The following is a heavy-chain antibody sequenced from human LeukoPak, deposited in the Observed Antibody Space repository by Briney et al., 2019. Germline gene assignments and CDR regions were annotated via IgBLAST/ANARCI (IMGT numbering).Heavy chain of an antibody. CDR2: ISYDGSNK. Sequence: GGPLRLPCAASGLTFSLCGMHWVRQAPGKGLEGVAVISYDGSNKYYADSVKGRFTISRDNSKNSLYLQMNSLRAEDTAVYYCARVRAAWSAGAFDIWGQGTMVTVSS. CDR1: GLTFSLCG. D-gene: IGHD6-13*01. CDR3: ARVRAAWSAGAFDI. J-gene: IGHJ3*02. V-gene: IGHV3-30*03.